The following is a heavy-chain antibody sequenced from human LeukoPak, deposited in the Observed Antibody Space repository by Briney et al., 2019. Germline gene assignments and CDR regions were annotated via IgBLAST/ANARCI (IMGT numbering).Heavy chain of an antibody. CDR1: GFTFSSYA. J-gene: IGHJ4*02. V-gene: IGHV3-23*01. CDR3: AKAGAVVVVAAKYFDY. Sequence: GGSLRLSCAASGFTFSSYAMSWVRQAPGRGLEWVSAISGSGDSTYYADSVKGRFTISRDNSKNTLYLQMNSLRAEDTAVYYCAKAGAVVVVAAKYFDYWGQGTLVTVSS. D-gene: IGHD2-15*01. CDR2: ISGSGDST.